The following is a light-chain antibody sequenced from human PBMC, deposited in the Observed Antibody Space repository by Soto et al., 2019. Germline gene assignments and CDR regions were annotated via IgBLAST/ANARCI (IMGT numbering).Light chain of an antibody. CDR2: DAS. Sequence: EIVLTQSPGTLSLSPGERATLSCRASQSVSSSHLAWFQQKPGQAPRLLIYDASSRATGIPDRFSGSGSGTEFTLTISRLEPEDFAVYYCAQYDNSQWTFGQGTKVEIK. J-gene: IGKJ1*01. CDR3: AQYDNSQWT. V-gene: IGKV3-20*01. CDR1: QSVSSSH.